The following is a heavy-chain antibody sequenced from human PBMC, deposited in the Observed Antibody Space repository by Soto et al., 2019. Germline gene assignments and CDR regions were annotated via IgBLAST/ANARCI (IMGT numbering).Heavy chain of an antibody. CDR3: VSRIPSWVCDY. CDR1: WLRVIDNY. CDR2: MYAVGDT. V-gene: IGHV3-53*01. D-gene: IGHD2-21*01. Sequence: PXGVLSISCCASWLRVIDNYIGCVVQAPGGGLEWVSVMYAVGDTHYADSLKGGFTISRDKSENTLYLQMNSLRDEDTGVYFCVSRIPSWVCDYWGLGTRVIVSS. J-gene: IGHJ4*01.